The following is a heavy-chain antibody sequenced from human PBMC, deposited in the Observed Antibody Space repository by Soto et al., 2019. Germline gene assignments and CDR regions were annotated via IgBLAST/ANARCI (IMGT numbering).Heavy chain of an antibody. J-gene: IGHJ6*02. CDR2: IYYSGST. Sequence: SETLSLTCTVSGGSISSYYWSWIRQPPGKGLEWIGYIYYSGSTNYNPSLKSRVTISVDTSKNQFSLKLSSVTAADTAVYYCARLSRAKNYAPPWVYYYYGMDVWGQGTTVTVSS. CDR1: GGSISSYY. D-gene: IGHD3-16*01. CDR3: ARLSRAKNYAPPWVYYYYGMDV. V-gene: IGHV4-59*01.